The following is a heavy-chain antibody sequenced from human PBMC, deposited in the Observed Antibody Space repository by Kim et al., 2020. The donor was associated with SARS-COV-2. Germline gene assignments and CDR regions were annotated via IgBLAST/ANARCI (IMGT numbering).Heavy chain of an antibody. CDR2: T. CDR3: ARQQLAHPGDY. J-gene: IGHJ4*02. V-gene: IGHV5-51*01. D-gene: IGHD6-13*01. Sequence: TRYSPSFQGQVTISADKSISTAYLQWSSLKASDTAMYYCARQQLAHPGDYWGQGTLVTVSS.